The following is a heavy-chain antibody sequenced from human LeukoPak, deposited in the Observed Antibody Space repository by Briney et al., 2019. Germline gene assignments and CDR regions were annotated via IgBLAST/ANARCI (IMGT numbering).Heavy chain of an antibody. CDR2: IYTSGST. CDR1: GGSISSYY. Sequence: SETLSLTCTVSGGSISSYYWSWIRQPAGKGLEWIGRIYTSGSTSYNPSLKSRVTISVDTSNNQLSLKVNSVTAADTAMYYCVKSNSRYQPWTLDIWGRGTMVTVSS. CDR3: VKSNSRYQPWTLDI. V-gene: IGHV4-4*07. J-gene: IGHJ3*02. D-gene: IGHD2-2*01.